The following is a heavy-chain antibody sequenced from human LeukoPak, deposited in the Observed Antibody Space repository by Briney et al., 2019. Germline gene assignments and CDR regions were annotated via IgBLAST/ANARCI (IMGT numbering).Heavy chain of an antibody. CDR1: GFTFSSYW. D-gene: IGHD2-15*01. V-gene: IGHV3-74*01. CDR2: INSDGGST. Sequence: GGSLRLSCTASGFTFSSYWMHWVRQAPGKGLVWVSRINSDGGSTSYADSVKGRFTISRDNAKNTLYLQMNSLRAEDTAVYYCARRIQGMSPYYFDYWGQGTLVTVSS. J-gene: IGHJ4*02. CDR3: ARRIQGMSPYYFDY.